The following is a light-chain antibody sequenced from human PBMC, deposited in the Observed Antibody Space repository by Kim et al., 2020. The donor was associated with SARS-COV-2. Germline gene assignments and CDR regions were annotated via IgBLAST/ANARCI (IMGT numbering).Light chain of an antibody. V-gene: IGLV1-44*01. CDR2: SND. J-gene: IGLJ2*01. Sequence: GRRVTISCSGSSSNIGSNPVSWYQPPPGTAPKLLIYSNDQRPSGVPDRFSGSKSGTSASLAISGLQSEDEADYYCAAWDDSLNGVVFGGGTQLTVL. CDR3: AAWDDSLNGVV. CDR1: SSNIGSNP.